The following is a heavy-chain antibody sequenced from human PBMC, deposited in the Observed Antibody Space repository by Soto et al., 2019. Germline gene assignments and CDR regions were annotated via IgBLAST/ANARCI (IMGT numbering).Heavy chain of an antibody. CDR3: AKDHLPSTVTTPGY. V-gene: IGHV3-30*18. J-gene: IGHJ4*02. D-gene: IGHD4-17*01. CDR1: GFTFSTYG. Sequence: QVQLVESGGGVVQPGRSLRLSCAASGFTFSTYGMHWVRQAPGKGLEWVAVMSYDGNNKYYADSVKGRFTIYRDNSKNTLFLQMNSLRAADTAVYYCAKDHLPSTVTTPGYWCQGTLVTVSA. CDR2: MSYDGNNK.